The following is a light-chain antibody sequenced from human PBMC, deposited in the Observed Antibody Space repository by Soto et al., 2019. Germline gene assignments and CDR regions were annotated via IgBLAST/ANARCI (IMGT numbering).Light chain of an antibody. J-gene: IGKJ2*01. Sequence: DIQMTQSPSSLSASVGDRVTVTCRASQTISALYLNWYQQRPGKAPKLLISAASNLQNGVPSRFSGSGSWTEFSLTISSLQPEDFATYYCQQSYNSPYSFGQGTKLQIK. CDR3: QQSYNSPYS. CDR2: AAS. V-gene: IGKV1-39*01. CDR1: QTISALY.